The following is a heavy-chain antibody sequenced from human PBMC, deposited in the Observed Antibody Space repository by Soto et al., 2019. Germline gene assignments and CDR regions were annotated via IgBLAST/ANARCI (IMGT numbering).Heavy chain of an antibody. J-gene: IGHJ4*02. D-gene: IGHD1-26*01. Sequence: QLQESVPGLVKPSGTLSLTCAVSRGSMTTGDWFSWVRQSPGKGLEWIGEIYYGGTTHYKPSLKSRVTISLDQSKNQFFLELSSSTAADTAVYYCAKNAVGGFDWWGQGTLVTVSS. V-gene: IGHV4-4*02. CDR1: RGSMTTGDW. CDR2: IYYGGTT. CDR3: AKNAVGGFDW.